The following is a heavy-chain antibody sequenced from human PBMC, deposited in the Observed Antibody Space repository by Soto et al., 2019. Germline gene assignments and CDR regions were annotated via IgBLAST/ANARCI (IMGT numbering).Heavy chain of an antibody. CDR2: ISAYNGNT. CDR1: GYTFTSYG. CDR3: TRDGKRYGATDNGMDV. D-gene: IGHD3-16*01. V-gene: IGHV1-18*04. J-gene: IGHJ6*02. Sequence: ASVKVSCKASGYTFTSYGISWVRQAPGQGLEWMGWISAYNGNTNYAQKLQGRVTMTTDTSTSTAYMELRSLRSDDTAVYYCTRDGKRYGATDNGMDVWGQGTTVTVAS.